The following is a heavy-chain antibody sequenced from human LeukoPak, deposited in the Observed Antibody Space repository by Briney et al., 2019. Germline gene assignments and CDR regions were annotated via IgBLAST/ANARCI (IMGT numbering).Heavy chain of an antibody. CDR1: GFTFSSYW. D-gene: IGHD3-16*01. CDR2: IKQDGSDK. J-gene: IGHJ4*02. CDR3: ARDGGSGSYAN. Sequence: GGSLRLSCAASGFTFSSYWMSWVRQAPGKGLEWVANIKQDGSDKYYVDSVKGRFTISRDNGKNSLYLQMNSLRAEDTAVYYCARDGGSGSYANWGQGTLVTASS. V-gene: IGHV3-7*03.